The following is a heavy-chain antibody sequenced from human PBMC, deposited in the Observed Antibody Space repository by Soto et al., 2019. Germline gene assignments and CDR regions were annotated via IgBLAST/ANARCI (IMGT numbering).Heavy chain of an antibody. CDR3: PRDYNDFWSGHFEY. CDR2: ISSSSFTI. J-gene: IGHJ4*02. D-gene: IGHD3-3*01. Sequence: GGSLRLSCAASGFTFSDYSMNWVRQAPGRGLEWVSYISSSSFTIHYADSVEGRFAISRDNAKNSLYPQMNSLRAEDTAVYYCPRDYNDFWSGHFEYWGQGALVTVSS. V-gene: IGHV3-48*01. CDR1: GFTFSDYS.